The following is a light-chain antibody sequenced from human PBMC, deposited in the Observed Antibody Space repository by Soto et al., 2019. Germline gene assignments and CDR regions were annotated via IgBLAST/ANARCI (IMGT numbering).Light chain of an antibody. CDR1: SSEVGGYNY. CDR2: DVS. CDR3: CSYAGSYTYV. V-gene: IGLV2-11*01. Sequence: QSVLTQPRSVSGSPGQSVTISCTGTSSEVGGYNYVSWYQQHPGKAPKLMIYDVSKWPSGVPDRFSGSKSGNTASLTISGLQAEDEADYYCCSYAGSYTYVFGTGTKVTVL. J-gene: IGLJ1*01.